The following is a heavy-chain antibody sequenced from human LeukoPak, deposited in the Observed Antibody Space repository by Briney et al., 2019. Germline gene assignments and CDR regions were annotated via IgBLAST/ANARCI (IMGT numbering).Heavy chain of an antibody. CDR2: ISGSGGST. D-gene: IGHD3-3*01. CDR1: AFTFSGYS. J-gene: IGHJ5*02. CDR3: AKDPPYYDFWSGSERFDP. V-gene: IGHV3-23*01. Sequence: GGSLRLSCAASAFTFSGYSMNWVRQAPGKGLEWVSAISGSGGSTYYADSVKGRFTISRDNSKNTLYLQMNSLRAEDTAVYYCAKDPPYYDFWSGSERFDPWGQGTLVTVSS.